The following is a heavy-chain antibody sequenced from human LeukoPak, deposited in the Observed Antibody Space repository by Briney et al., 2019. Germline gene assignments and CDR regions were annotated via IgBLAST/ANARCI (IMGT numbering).Heavy chain of an antibody. D-gene: IGHD2-8*01. CDR2: INHSGST. J-gene: IGHJ6*02. CDR3: ARLGYCTNGVCYPYYYYGMGV. V-gene: IGHV4-34*01. CDR1: GFTVSSNY. Sequence: GSLRLSCAASGFTVSSNYMSWIRQPPGKGLEWIGEINHSGSTNYNPSLKSRVTISVDTSKNQFSLKLSSVTAADTAVYYCARLGYCTNGVCYPYYYYGMGVWGQGTTVTVSS.